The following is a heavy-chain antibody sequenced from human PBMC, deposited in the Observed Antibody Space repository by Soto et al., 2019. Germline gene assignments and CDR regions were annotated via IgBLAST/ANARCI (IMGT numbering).Heavy chain of an antibody. D-gene: IGHD3-16*02. Sequence: SDTLSLTCTVSGGSISSGGYYWSWIRQHPGKGLEWIGYIYYSGSTYYNPSLKSRVTISVDTSKNQFSLKLSSVTAADTAVYYCARVRGRGLHLGELSLSPFPTYYYYYMDVWGKGTTVTVSS. CDR2: IYYSGST. CDR3: ARVRGRGLHLGELSLSPFPTYYYYYMDV. CDR1: GGSISSGGYY. V-gene: IGHV4-31*03. J-gene: IGHJ6*03.